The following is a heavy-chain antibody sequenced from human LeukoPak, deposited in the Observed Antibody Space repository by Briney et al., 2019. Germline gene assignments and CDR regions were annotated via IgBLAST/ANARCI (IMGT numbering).Heavy chain of an antibody. CDR2: ISYDGSNK. J-gene: IGHJ6*02. V-gene: IGHV3-30-3*01. CDR1: GFTFSSYA. Sequence: PGGSLRLSCAASGFTFSSYAMHWVRQAPGKGLEWVAVISYDGSNKYYADSVKGRFTISRDNSKNTLYLQMNSLRAEDTAVYYCARDRGGSSWGNYYGMDVWGQGTTVTVSS. D-gene: IGHD6-13*01. CDR3: ARDRGGSSWGNYYGMDV.